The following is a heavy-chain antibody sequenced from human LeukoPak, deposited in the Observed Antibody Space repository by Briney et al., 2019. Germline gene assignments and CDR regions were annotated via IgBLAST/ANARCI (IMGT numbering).Heavy chain of an antibody. V-gene: IGHV5-51*01. J-gene: IGHJ4*02. D-gene: IGHD6-6*01. CDR1: GYSFTSYW. Sequence: GESLKISCKGSGYSFTSYWIGWVRQMPGKGLEWMGIIYPGDSDTRYSPSFQGQVTISADKSISTAYLQWSSLKASDTAMYYCARHVLSEYSSSSYDGASNFLFDYWGQGTLVTVSS. CDR3: ARHVLSEYSSSSYDGASNFLFDY. CDR2: IYPGDSDT.